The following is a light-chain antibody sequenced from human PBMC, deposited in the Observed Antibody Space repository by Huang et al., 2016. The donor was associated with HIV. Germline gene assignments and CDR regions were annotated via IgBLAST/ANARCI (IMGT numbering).Light chain of an antibody. CDR1: QNINNN. J-gene: IGKJ1*01. Sequence: VMTQSPASLPVSPGDRATLFCRGRQNINNNLAWYQKSPGQAPRLLIYGASTRASGVPPRFSGSRSGTNFTLTITSLQSEDVALYYCQQYDDWPRTFGQGTKVEV. V-gene: IGKV3-15*01. CDR2: GAS. CDR3: QQYDDWPRT.